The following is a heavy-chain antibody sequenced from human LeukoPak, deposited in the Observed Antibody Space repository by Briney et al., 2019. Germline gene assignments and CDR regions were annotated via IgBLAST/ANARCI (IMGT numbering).Heavy chain of an antibody. CDR2: ISFSGST. V-gene: IGHV4-39*01. J-gene: IGHJ4*02. D-gene: IGHD5-18*01. Sequence: SETLSLTCTVSGGSIRSSSFYWGWIRQPPGKGLEWIGSISFSGSTSYSPSLKSRITISVDTSKNEFSLKLDSVTAADTAVYYCARPAYSYPLAFGFFDYWGQGALVTVSS. CDR1: GGSIRSSSFY. CDR3: ARPAYSYPLAFGFFDY.